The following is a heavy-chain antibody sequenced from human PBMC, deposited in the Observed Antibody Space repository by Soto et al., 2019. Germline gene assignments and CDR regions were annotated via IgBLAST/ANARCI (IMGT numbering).Heavy chain of an antibody. J-gene: IGHJ6*02. V-gene: IGHV3-21*01. CDR1: GFTFSSYS. Sequence: PGGSLRLSCAASGFTFSSYSMNWVRQAPGKGLEWVSSISSSSSYIYYADSVKGRFTISRDNAKNSLYLQMNSLRAEDTAVYYCARSINDIGSYYYYGMDVWGQGTTVTVSS. CDR3: ARSINDIGSYYYYGMDV. D-gene: IGHD3-9*01. CDR2: ISSSSSYI.